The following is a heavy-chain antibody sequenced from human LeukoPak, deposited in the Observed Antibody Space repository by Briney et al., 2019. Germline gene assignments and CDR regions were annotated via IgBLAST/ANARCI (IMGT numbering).Heavy chain of an antibody. CDR2: ISGSGGTT. CDR3: AKSGSPWTSGWDNYFDY. CDR1: GFTFSSYA. Sequence: PGGSLRLSCAASGFTFSSYAMSWVRQAPGKGREWVSGISGSGGTTYYADSVKGRFTISRDNYKNTLYLQMNSLRAEDTAVYYCAKSGSPWTSGWDNYFDYWGQGTLVTVSS. J-gene: IGHJ4*02. D-gene: IGHD6-19*01. V-gene: IGHV3-23*01.